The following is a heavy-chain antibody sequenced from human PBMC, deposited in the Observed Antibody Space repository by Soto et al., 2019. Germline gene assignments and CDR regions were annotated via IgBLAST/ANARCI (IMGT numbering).Heavy chain of an antibody. CDR2: IYHNGNT. J-gene: IGHJ4*02. CDR3: ASLGSTVTSFDY. CDR1: GYSISSGCL. D-gene: IGHD4-4*01. Sequence: PXETRSPTCSVAGYSISSGCLWGWIRQSPGKGMEWIGSIYHNGNTQDNPSLKRRITISVDKSKNHFFLKLSSLTAADTAVYYCASLGSTVTSFDYWGQGTLVTVSS. V-gene: IGHV4-38-2*02.